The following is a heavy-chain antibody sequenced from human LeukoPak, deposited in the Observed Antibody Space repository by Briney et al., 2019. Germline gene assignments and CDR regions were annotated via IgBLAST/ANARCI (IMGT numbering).Heavy chain of an antibody. J-gene: IGHJ4*02. V-gene: IGHV5-51*01. CDR2: IYPGDSDT. D-gene: IGHD4-17*01. Sequence: GESLKISCKGSGYSFTSYWIGWVRQMPGKGLEWMGIIYPGDSDTRYSPSFQGQVTISADKSISTAYLQWSSLKASDTAMYYCARSHFYGDYPKYYFDYWGQGTMVTVSS. CDR3: ARSHFYGDYPKYYFDY. CDR1: GYSFTSYW.